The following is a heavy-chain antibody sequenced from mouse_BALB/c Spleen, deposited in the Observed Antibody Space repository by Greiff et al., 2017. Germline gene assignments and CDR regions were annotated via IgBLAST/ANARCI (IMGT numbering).Heavy chain of an antibody. J-gene: IGHJ4*01. V-gene: IGHV5-6-3*01. CDR2: INSNGGST. Sequence: EVKLVESGGGLVKPGGSLKLSCAASGFTFSDYYMYWVRQTPEKRLEWVATINSNGGSTYYPDSVKGRFTISRDNAKNTLYLQMSSLKSEDTAMYYCARVDYYGYYAMDYWGQGTSVTVSS. CDR3: ARVDYYGYYAMDY. CDR1: GFTFSDYY. D-gene: IGHD1-2*01.